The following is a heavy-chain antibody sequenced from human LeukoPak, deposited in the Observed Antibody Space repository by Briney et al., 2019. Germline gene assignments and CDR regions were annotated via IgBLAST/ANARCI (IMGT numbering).Heavy chain of an antibody. CDR1: GGSISSYY. Sequence: PSETLSLTCTVSGGSISSYYWSWIRQPPGKGLEWIGYIYYSGSTNYNPSLKSRVTISVDKSKNQFSLKLSSVTAADTAVYYCARGGAYCGGDCYSGLPDYWGQGTLVTVSS. CDR3: ARGGAYCGGDCYSGLPDY. D-gene: IGHD2-21*02. V-gene: IGHV4-59*12. CDR2: IYYSGST. J-gene: IGHJ4*02.